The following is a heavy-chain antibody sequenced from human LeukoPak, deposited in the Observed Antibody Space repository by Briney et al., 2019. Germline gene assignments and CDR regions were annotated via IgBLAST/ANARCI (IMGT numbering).Heavy chain of an antibody. V-gene: IGHV3-30-3*01. CDR3: ATSRDYYDNNGYYPYYFDY. CDR2: ISYDGSNK. CDR1: GFTFSSYA. J-gene: IGHJ4*02. Sequence: PGRSLRLSCAASGFTFSSYAMHWVRQAPGKGLEWVAVISYDGSNKYYADSVKGRFTISRDNSKNTLYLQMNSLRAEDTAVYYCATSRDYYDNNGYYPYYFDYWGQGTLVTVSS. D-gene: IGHD3-22*01.